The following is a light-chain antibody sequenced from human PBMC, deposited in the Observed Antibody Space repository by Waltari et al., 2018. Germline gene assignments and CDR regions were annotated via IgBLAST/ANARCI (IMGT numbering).Light chain of an antibody. CDR1: HGISSW. CDR3: QQGSSFPPT. Sequence: DIQLTQSPSSVSASVGDSVTITCRASHGISSWLAWYQQKPGKGPNLLIFGASNLQSGVPSRFSGSGSGTDFTLTISGLQPEDSATYFCQQGSSFPPTFGQGTIVEIK. J-gene: IGKJ1*01. V-gene: IGKV1-12*01. CDR2: GAS.